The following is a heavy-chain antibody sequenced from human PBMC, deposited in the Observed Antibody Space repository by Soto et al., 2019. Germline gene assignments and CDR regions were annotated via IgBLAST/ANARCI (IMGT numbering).Heavy chain of an antibody. CDR3: ARAGYCSGGRCYSPYYYYYGMDV. J-gene: IGHJ6*02. Sequence: PGGSLRLSCGASAFSFSHYAMHWVRQAPGKGLECVAVISYDGNIKRYADSVKGRFTISRDNSENTLYLQMNSLSPEDTAVYYCARAGYCSGGRCYSPYYYYYGMDVWGQGTTATVSS. D-gene: IGHD2-15*01. CDR2: ISYDGNIK. CDR1: AFSFSHYA. V-gene: IGHV3-30-3*01.